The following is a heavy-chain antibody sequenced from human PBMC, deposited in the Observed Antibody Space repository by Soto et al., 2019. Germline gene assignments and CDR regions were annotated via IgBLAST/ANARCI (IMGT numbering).Heavy chain of an antibody. D-gene: IGHD4-4*01. J-gene: IGHJ4*02. CDR2: IGGSGINT. CDR1: GFTFSTYA. CDR3: AKGRRVNYMSPIDY. V-gene: IGHV3-23*01. Sequence: EVQLLEAGGGLVQPGGSLRLSCAASGFTFSTYAMSWVRQAPGKGLQWVSTIGGSGINTNYADSVKGRFTISRDASKNTLYLQMSSLRAEDTAVYYCAKGRRVNYMSPIDYWGQGTLVTVSS.